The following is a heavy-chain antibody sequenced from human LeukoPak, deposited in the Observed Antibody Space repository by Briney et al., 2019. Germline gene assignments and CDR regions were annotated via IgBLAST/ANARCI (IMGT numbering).Heavy chain of an antibody. CDR2: IYYSGST. Sequence: SEPLSLTCTVSGGSISSYYWSWIRQPPGKGLEWTGYIYYSGSTNYNPSLKSRVTISVDTSKNQFSLKLSSVTAADTAVYYCARNLGMGYYYYYGMDVWGQGTTVTVSS. CDR1: GGSISSYY. J-gene: IGHJ6*02. CDR3: ARNLGMGYYYYYGMDV. D-gene: IGHD5-24*01. V-gene: IGHV4-59*01.